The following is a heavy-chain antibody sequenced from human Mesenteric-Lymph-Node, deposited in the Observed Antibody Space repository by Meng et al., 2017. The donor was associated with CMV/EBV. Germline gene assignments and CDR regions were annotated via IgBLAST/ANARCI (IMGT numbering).Heavy chain of an antibody. CDR3: AKAGWFYDFSAGVVKDWYYFDH. CDR1: G. V-gene: IGHV3-23*01. Sequence: GMTWVRQGPGKGLEWVASISGGGRKTSYADSVKGRFTISRDNFRNTLYLQMTDLRAEDTAAYYCAKAGWFYDFSAGVVKDWYYFDHWGQGTLVTVSS. D-gene: IGHD3/OR15-3a*01. J-gene: IGHJ4*02. CDR2: ISGGGRKT.